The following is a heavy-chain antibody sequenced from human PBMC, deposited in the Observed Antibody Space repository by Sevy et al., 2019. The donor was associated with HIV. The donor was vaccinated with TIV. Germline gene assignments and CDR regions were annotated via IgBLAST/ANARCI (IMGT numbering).Heavy chain of an antibody. CDR2: ISYDGSSK. V-gene: IGHV3-30-3*01. Sequence: GGSLRLSCAASGFSVSTHAMHWVRQAPGKGLEWVALISYDGSSKYYADSVKGRLTISRDNSKNTRYLKMSSLRPDDTAVYYCTRDAGYSTGWYPSDYWGQGTLVTVSS. D-gene: IGHD6-19*01. CDR1: GFSVSTHA. CDR3: TRDAGYSTGWYPSDY. J-gene: IGHJ4*02.